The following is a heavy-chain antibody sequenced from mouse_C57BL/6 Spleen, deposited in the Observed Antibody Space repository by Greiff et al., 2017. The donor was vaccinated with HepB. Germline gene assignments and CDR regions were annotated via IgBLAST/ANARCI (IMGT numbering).Heavy chain of an antibody. CDR1: GFTFSSYG. Sequence: EVQRVESGGDLVKPGGSLKLSCAASGFTFSSYGMSWVRQTPDKRLEWVATISSGGSYTYYPDSVKGRFTISRDNAKNTLYLQMSSLKSEDTAMYYCARPFITTVVAPAYWGQGTLVTVSA. CDR2: ISSGGSYT. V-gene: IGHV5-6*01. J-gene: IGHJ3*01. CDR3: ARPFITTVVAPAY. D-gene: IGHD1-1*01.